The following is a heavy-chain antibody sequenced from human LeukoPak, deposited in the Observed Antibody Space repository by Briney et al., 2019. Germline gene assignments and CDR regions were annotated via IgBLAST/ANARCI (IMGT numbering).Heavy chain of an antibody. CDR1: GFTFSNAW. J-gene: IGHJ4*02. CDR3: TTVYSGYELDY. CDR2: IKSKTDGGTT. D-gene: IGHD5-12*01. V-gene: IGHV3-15*01. Sequence: GGSLRLSCAASGFTFSNAWMSWVRQAPWKGLEWVGRIKSKTDGGTTDYAAPVKGRFTISRDDSKNTLYLQMNSLKTEDTAVYYRTTVYSGYELDYWGQGTLVTVSS.